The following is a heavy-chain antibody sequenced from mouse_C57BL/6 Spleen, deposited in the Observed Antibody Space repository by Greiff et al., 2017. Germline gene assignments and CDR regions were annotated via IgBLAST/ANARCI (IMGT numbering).Heavy chain of an antibody. J-gene: IGHJ3*01. Sequence: EVQLQESGPELVKPGASVKMSCKASGYTFTDYNMHWVKQSHGKSLEWIGYINPNNGGTSYNQKFKGKATLTVNKSSSTAYMELRSLTSEDSAVYYCAREEGLRGAWFAYWGQGTLVTVSA. CDR1: GYTFTDYN. D-gene: IGHD2-4*01. CDR3: AREEGLRGAWFAY. CDR2: INPNNGGT. V-gene: IGHV1-22*01.